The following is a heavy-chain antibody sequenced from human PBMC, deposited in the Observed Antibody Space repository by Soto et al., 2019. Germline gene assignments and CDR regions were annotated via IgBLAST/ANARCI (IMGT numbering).Heavy chain of an antibody. D-gene: IGHD3-10*01. CDR2: VNVDGSTI. J-gene: IGHJ2*01. CDR3: ARVGVGHWYFDL. Sequence: EVQLVESGGGLVQPGGSLRLSCAASGFTFSAYWMHWVRKAPGEGRVWVARVNVDGSTITYADSVRGRFTISRDNADSTLYLQMNSLRAEDTAVYYCARVGVGHWYFDLWGRGTLVTVSS. CDR1: GFTFSAYW. V-gene: IGHV3-74*03.